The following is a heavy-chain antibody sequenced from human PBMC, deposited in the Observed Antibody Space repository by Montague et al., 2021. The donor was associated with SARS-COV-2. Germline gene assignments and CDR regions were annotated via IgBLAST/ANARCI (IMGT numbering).Heavy chain of an antibody. D-gene: IGHD2-2*01. CDR2: INHSGTA. CDR1: GGSFSGYY. J-gene: IGHJ3*01. CDR3: AKEREVVRAARTLVAFDL. Sequence: SETLSLTCAVYGGSFSGYYWSWLRQSPRSGLEGIGEINHSGTANYNPSLKIRVRISVDTSKNQFTLKLTSVTAADTAMYYCAKEREVVRAARTLVAFDLWGQGTMVTVSS. V-gene: IGHV4-34*01.